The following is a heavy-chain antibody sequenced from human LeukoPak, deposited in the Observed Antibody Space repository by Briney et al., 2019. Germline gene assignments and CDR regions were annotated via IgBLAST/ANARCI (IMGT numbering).Heavy chain of an antibody. V-gene: IGHV3-21*01. CDR3: ARGRRLNSSGYGY. J-gene: IGHJ4*02. CDR2: ISSSSSYI. D-gene: IGHD3-22*01. CDR1: GFTFSSYS. Sequence: GGSLRLSCAASGFTFSSYSMNWVRQAPGKGLEWVSSISSSSSYIYYADSVKGRFTISRDNAKNSLYLQMNSLRAEDTAAYYCARGRRLNSSGYGYWGQGTLVTVSS.